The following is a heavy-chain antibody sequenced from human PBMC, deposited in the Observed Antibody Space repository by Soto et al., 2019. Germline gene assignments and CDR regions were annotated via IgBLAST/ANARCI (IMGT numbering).Heavy chain of an antibody. J-gene: IGHJ4*02. CDR1: GGSISSYY. Sequence: SETLSLTCTVSGGSISSYYWSWIRQPPGKGLEWIGYIYYSGSTNYNPSLKSRVTISVDTSKNQFSRKLSSVTAADTAVYYCARLHPPSGDFWSGYYFDYWGQGTLVTVSS. V-gene: IGHV4-59*08. D-gene: IGHD3-3*01. CDR2: IYYSGST. CDR3: ARLHPPSGDFWSGYYFDY.